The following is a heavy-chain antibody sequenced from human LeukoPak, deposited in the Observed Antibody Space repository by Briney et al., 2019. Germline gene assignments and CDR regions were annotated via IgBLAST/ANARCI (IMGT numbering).Heavy chain of an antibody. V-gene: IGHV3-23*01. CDR1: GFSFSTYA. CDR2: ISGSRGST. D-gene: IGHD3-3*01. J-gene: IGHJ4*02. Sequence: GGSLRLSCAASGFSFSTYAMSWVRQAPGKGPEWVSAISGSRGSTYYADSVKGRFTISRDNSKNTLYLQMTSLRAEDTALYYCAKDAKRNYDFWDRFDYWGQGALVTVSS. CDR3: AKDAKRNYDFWDRFDY.